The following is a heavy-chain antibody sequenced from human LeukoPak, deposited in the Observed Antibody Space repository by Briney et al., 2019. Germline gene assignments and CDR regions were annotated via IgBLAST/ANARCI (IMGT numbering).Heavy chain of an antibody. CDR2: IGGSGTRT. D-gene: IGHD2-2*03. Sequence: GGSLRLSCSASGFTFTTYGMNWVRQAPGKGLEWVSGIGGSGTRTYYADSVKGRFTISRDNSKNTLYLQMNSLRDEDTTVYYCAKDSGWILFDDWGQGTLVTVSS. J-gene: IGHJ4*02. CDR3: AKDSGWILFDD. V-gene: IGHV3-23*01. CDR1: GFTFTTYG.